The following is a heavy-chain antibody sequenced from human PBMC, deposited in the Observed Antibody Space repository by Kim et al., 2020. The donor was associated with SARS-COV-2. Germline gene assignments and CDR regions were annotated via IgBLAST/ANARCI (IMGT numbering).Heavy chain of an antibody. CDR3: AKDLGYCSGGSCSTFDY. J-gene: IGHJ4*02. D-gene: IGHD2-15*01. Sequence: VMGRFTISRHNSKNTLYLQMTSLRAEDTAVYYCAKDLGYCSGGSCSTFDYWGQGPLVTVSS. V-gene: IGHV3-23*01.